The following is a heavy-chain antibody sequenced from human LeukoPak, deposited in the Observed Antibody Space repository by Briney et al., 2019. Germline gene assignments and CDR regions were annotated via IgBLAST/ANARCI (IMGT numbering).Heavy chain of an antibody. CDR2: TYPGNSDT. D-gene: IGHD6-6*01. V-gene: IGHV5-51*01. Sequence: GESLKISCKGSGYRFSNYWIGWVRQMTGKSLEWMGITYPGNSDTRYSPSFRGQVTISADKSISTAYLQWSSLKASDTAMYYCASQYSGSNFDYWGQGTLVTVSS. CDR3: ASQYSGSNFDY. J-gene: IGHJ4*02. CDR1: GYRFSNYW.